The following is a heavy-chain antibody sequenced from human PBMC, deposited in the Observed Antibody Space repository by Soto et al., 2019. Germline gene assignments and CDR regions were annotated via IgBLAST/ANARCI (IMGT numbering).Heavy chain of an antibody. CDR1: GYSISSGYY. D-gene: IGHD3-22*01. V-gene: IGHV4-38-2*01. Sequence: SETLSLTCAVSGYSISSGYYWGWLRQPPGKGLEWIGSTYHGGSTYYNPSLNSRVTLSIDMTNNHVSLILNSVTAADTAVYYCARVGPWVPYYYDSSPYTFENWFDPWGHGTLVTVSS. CDR2: TYHGGST. J-gene: IGHJ5*02. CDR3: ARVGPWVPYYYDSSPYTFENWFDP.